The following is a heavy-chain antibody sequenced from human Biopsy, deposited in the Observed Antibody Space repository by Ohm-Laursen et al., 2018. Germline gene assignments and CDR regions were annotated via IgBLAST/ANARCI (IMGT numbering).Heavy chain of an antibody. Sequence: SLRLSCAASGFTFHNYAMNWVRQAPGKGLEWVEHIDVSDYNTYYADSVRGRFTISRDNSKQMVHLEINSLTADDTAVYYCVKQWGGYNFDSWGQGTLVTVSS. V-gene: IGHV3-23*01. CDR3: VKQWGGYNFDS. CDR1: GFTFHNYA. CDR2: IDVSDYNT. J-gene: IGHJ5*01. D-gene: IGHD1-14*01.